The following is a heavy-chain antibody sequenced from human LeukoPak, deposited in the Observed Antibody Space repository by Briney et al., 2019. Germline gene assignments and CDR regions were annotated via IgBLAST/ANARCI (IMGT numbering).Heavy chain of an antibody. V-gene: IGHV3-23*01. CDR3: AVSNWMDP. CDR2: IIGNGGWA. CDR1: GLTFSNYA. Sequence: GGSLRLSCAASGLTFSNYAMMWLRQAPGKGLEWVAAIIGNGGWALYADSVKGRFTISRDNAKNTLHLQMDSLTVEDTDVYYCAVSNWMDPWGQGTLVTVSS. J-gene: IGHJ5*02.